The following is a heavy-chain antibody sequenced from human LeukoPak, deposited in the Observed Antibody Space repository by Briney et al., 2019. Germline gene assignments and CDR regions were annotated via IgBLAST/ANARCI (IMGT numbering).Heavy chain of an antibody. CDR2: IYHSGST. J-gene: IGHJ4*02. Sequence: SVTLSLTCAVSGGSISSSYWWSWVRQPPGKGLEWIGEIYHSGSTNYNASLKSRVNISVDKSKNQFSLKLSSVTAADTAVYYCARDDEYSGYDYWGQGTLVTVSS. CDR1: GGSISSSYW. D-gene: IGHD5-12*01. CDR3: ARDDEYSGYDY. V-gene: IGHV4-4*02.